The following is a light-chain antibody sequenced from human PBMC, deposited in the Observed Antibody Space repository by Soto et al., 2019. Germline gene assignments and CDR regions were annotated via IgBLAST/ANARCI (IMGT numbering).Light chain of an antibody. CDR1: QSVSSSN. V-gene: IGKV3-20*01. J-gene: IGKJ4*01. CDR3: QQYGSSPLT. CDR2: GAS. Sequence: EIVLPQSPGTLSLSPGERATLSCRASQSVSSSNFAWYQQKPGQAPRLLIYGASSRATGIPDRFSGSGSGTAFSLTISRLEPEELAVYYCQQYGSSPLTFGGGTKVEIK.